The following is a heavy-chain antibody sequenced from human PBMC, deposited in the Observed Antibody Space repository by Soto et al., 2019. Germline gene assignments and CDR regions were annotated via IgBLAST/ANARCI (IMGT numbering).Heavy chain of an antibody. CDR3: ARDNWNSY. J-gene: IGHJ4*02. V-gene: IGHV3-74*01. Sequence: PGGSLRLSCVASGFTFNIYWMHWVRQAPGRGLEWVSRIDNDGSATTCADSVKGRFTISRDNAKNTLFLQMNTLRVDDTAVYYCARDNWNSYWGQGTLVTVSS. D-gene: IGHD1-1*01. CDR1: GFTFNIYW. CDR2: IDNDGSAT.